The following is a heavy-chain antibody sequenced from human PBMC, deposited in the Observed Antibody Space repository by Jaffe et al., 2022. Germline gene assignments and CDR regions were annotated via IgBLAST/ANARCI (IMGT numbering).Heavy chain of an antibody. V-gene: IGHV4-59*01. CDR1: GGSISSYY. J-gene: IGHJ5*02. CDR2: IYYSGST. Sequence: QVQLQESGPGLVKPSETLSLTCTVSGGSISSYYWSWIRQPPGKGLEWIGYIYYSGSTNYNPSLKSRVTISVDTSKNQFSLKLSSVTAADTAVYYCARGSLGYDFWSGYYWFDPWGQGTLVTVSS. CDR3: ARGSLGYDFWSGYYWFDP. D-gene: IGHD3-3*01.